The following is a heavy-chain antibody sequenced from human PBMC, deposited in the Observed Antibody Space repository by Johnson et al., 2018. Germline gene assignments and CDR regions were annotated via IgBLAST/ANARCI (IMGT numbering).Heavy chain of an antibody. Sequence: AQPVRSLRLSCSSSGFPFSTYAIYWVRQAPGKGLEWVAVISSDGSNKYYADSVKGRFTISRDNSKNTLYLKMNSLRAEDTAIYYCARDSSMIRGVIRYRMDVWGQGTTVTVSS. D-gene: IGHD3-10*01. CDR3: ARDSSMIRGVIRYRMDV. CDR1: GFPFSTYA. V-gene: IGHV3-30*03. CDR2: ISSDGSNK. J-gene: IGHJ6*02.